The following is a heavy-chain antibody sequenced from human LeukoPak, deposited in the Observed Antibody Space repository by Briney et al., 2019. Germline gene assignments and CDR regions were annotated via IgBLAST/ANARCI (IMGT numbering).Heavy chain of an antibody. CDR1: GGSFSGYY. CDR3: ARRPNPSIAAAGTNWFDP. Sequence: SETLSLTCAVYGGSFSGYYWSWIRQPPGKGLEWIGEINHSGSTNYNPSLKSRVTISVDTSKSQFSLKLSSVTAADTAVYYCARRPNPSIAAAGTNWFDPWGQGTLVTVSS. CDR2: INHSGST. J-gene: IGHJ5*02. D-gene: IGHD6-13*01. V-gene: IGHV4-34*01.